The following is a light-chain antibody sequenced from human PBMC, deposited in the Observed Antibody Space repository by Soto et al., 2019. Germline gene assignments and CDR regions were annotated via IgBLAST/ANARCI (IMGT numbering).Light chain of an antibody. V-gene: IGLV2-14*01. CDR3: SSYTSSSTVI. CDR1: SSDIGGYNY. CDR2: DVR. Sequence: QSVLTQPASMSGSPGQSITISCTGTSSDIGGYNYISWYQQLPGKAPKFIIYDVRNRPSGVSNRFSGSRSGNTASLTISGRQAEDEADYYCSSYTSSSTVIFGGGTKVTVL. J-gene: IGLJ2*01.